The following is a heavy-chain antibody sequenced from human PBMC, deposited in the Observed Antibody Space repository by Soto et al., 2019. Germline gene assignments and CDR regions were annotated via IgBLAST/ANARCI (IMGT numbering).Heavy chain of an antibody. CDR1: GFTFSSYG. V-gene: IGHV3-30*18. J-gene: IGHJ4*02. CDR3: AKESRRYCSGGSCYSCDY. D-gene: IGHD2-15*01. Sequence: QVQLVESGGGVVQPGRSLRLSCAASGFTFSSYGMHWVRQAPGKGLEWVAVISYDGSTKYYADSVTGRFTISRDNSKNTLYLQMNSLRAEDTAVYYCAKESRRYCSGGSCYSCDYWGQGTLVTVSS. CDR2: ISYDGSTK.